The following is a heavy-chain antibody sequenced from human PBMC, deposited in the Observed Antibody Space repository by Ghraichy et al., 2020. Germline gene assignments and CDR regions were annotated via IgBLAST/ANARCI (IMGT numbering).Heavy chain of an antibody. D-gene: IGHD3-16*01. V-gene: IGHV3-49*03. CDR3: TRSSTTWGGRWFDP. CDR1: GFTFGDYA. Sequence: GGSLRLSCTASGFTFGDYAMSWFRQAPGKGLEWVGFIRSKAYGGTTEYAASVKGRFTISRDDSKSIAYLQMNSLKTEDTAVYYCTRSSTTWGGRWFDPWGQGTLVTVSS. CDR2: IRSKAYGGTT. J-gene: IGHJ5*02.